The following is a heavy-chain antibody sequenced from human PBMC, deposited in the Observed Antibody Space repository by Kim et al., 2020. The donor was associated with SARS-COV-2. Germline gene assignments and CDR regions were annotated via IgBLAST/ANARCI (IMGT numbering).Heavy chain of an antibody. Sequence: GGSRRLSCAASGFIFSDYYMSWIRQAPGKGLEWVSYISSSSSHTNYADSVKGRFTISRDNTKNSLYLQMNSLRAEDTSVYYCANTAQAMVGQIENWGQGPPDTVSS. V-gene: IGHV3-11*03. CDR3: ANTAQAMVGQIEN. D-gene: IGHD5-18*01. CDR2: ISSSSSHT. J-gene: IGHJ4*02. CDR1: GFIFSDYY.